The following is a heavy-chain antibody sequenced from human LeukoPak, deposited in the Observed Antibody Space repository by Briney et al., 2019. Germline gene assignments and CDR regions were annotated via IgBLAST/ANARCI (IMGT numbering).Heavy chain of an antibody. Sequence: SETLSLTCTVSGGSISSSSYYWGWIRQPPGKGLEWIGRIYYSGSTYYNPSLKSRVTISVDTSKNQFSLKLSSVTGEDTAVYSCERHSSEEYYYDSSGYSSWGQGTLVTVSS. CDR1: GGSISSSSYY. CDR3: ERHSSEEYYYDSSGYSS. J-gene: IGHJ5*02. D-gene: IGHD3-22*01. V-gene: IGHV4-39*01. CDR2: IYYSGST.